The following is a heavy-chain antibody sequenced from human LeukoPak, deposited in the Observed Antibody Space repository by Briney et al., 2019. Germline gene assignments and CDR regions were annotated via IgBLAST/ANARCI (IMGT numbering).Heavy chain of an antibody. J-gene: IGHJ5*02. CDR1: GGSFSGYY. CDR2: INHSGST. Sequence: SETLSLTCAVYGGSFSGYYWSWIRQPPGKGLEWIGEINHSGSTNYNLSLKSRVTISVDTSKNQFSLKLGSVTAADTAVYYCARVPDYGGNYSRTLNWFDPWGQGTLVTVSS. CDR3: ARVPDYGGNYSRTLNWFDP. D-gene: IGHD4-23*01. V-gene: IGHV4-34*01.